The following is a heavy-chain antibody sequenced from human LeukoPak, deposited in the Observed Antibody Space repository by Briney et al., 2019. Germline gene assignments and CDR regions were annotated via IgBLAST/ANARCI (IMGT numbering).Heavy chain of an antibody. V-gene: IGHV4-59*11. D-gene: IGHD1-26*01. CDR1: GGSISSHY. J-gene: IGHJ4*02. Sequence: SETLSLTCTVSGGSISSHYWSWLRQPPGKGLEWIGYIYYSGSTNYNPSLKSRVTITVDTSKNQFSLKLSSVTAADTAVYYCAREDSGSYRDWGQGTLVTVSS. CDR2: IYYSGST. CDR3: AREDSGSYRD.